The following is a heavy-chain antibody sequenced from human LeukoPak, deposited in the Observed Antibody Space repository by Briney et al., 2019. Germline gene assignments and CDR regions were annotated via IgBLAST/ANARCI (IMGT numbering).Heavy chain of an antibody. CDR2: INPHSGGT. Sequence: ASVKVSCKASGYTFTDYYTHCVRQAPGQGLEWMGWINPHSGGTSYAQKFQGRVTMTRDTSISTAYMELTRLPSEDTPVYCCASKTYSDYVYSSFEGGYYYYGMDVWGQGTTVTVSS. J-gene: IGHJ6*02. V-gene: IGHV1-2*02. CDR3: ASKTYSDYVYSSFEGGYYYYGMDV. D-gene: IGHD4-11*01. CDR1: GYTFTDYY.